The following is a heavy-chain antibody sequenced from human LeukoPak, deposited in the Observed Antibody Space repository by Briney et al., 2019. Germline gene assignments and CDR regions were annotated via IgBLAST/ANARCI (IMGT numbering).Heavy chain of an antibody. CDR1: GYSISNGYY. J-gene: IGHJ6*03. CDR3: ARQHDSYYYYYIHV. V-gene: IGHV4-38-2*01. CDR2: LYHSDSA. Sequence: SETLSLTCAVSGYSISNGYYWIWIRQPPGRVLEWIGSLYHSDSADYNTSLRSRVSMSVDTSRNQFSLTLSFVTAADTAVYYCARQHDSYYYYYIHVWGSGTTVTVSS.